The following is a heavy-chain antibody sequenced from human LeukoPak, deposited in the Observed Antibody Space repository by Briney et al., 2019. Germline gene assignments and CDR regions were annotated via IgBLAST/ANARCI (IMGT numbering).Heavy chain of an antibody. J-gene: IGHJ4*02. CDR1: GYRFSPYW. Sequence: QPGGSLRLSCVASGYRFSPYWMSWVRQTPGKGLEWVANIKQDGSEKSYVASVKGRFTISRDNAKNSLYLQMNSLRAEDTAVYYCARERGQGYSYGYGDYWGQGTLVTVSS. V-gene: IGHV3-7*01. CDR3: ARERGQGYSYGYGDY. D-gene: IGHD5-18*01. CDR2: IKQDGSEK.